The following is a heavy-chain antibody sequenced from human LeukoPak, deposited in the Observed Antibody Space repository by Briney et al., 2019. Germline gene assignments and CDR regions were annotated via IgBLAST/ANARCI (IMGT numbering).Heavy chain of an antibody. J-gene: IGHJ5*02. D-gene: IGHD3-3*01. CDR1: GYTFTSYD. CDR3: ARVRFLGINWFDP. V-gene: IGHV1-8*01. CDR2: MNPNSGNT. Sequence: ASVKVSCKATGYTFTSYDINWVRQATGQGLEWMGWMNPNSGNTGYAQKFQGRVTMTRNTSISTAYMELSSLRSEDTAVYYCARVRFLGINWFDPWGQGTLVTVSS.